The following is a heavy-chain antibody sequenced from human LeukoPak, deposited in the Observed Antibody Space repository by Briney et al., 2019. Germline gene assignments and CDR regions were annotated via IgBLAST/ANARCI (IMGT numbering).Heavy chain of an antibody. J-gene: IGHJ6*02. CDR2: ICGSGGST. Sequence: GFLRIPCATPGITLCHFGVSWVRPGSGKGLEWVLAICGSGGSTYYADSVKGRFTISRDNSKNTLYLQMNSLRAEDTAVYYCAKDDYDILTGTHYGMDVWGQGTTVTVSS. D-gene: IGHD3-9*01. V-gene: IGHV3-23*01. CDR1: GITLCHFG. CDR3: AKDDYDILTGTHYGMDV.